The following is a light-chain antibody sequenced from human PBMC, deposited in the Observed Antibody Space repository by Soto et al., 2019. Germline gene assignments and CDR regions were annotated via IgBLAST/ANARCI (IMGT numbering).Light chain of an antibody. CDR2: DVT. CDR1: SSDVGHYNY. J-gene: IGLJ2*01. Sequence: QSALTQPRSVSGSPGQSVTISCTGTSSDVGHYNYVSWYQQRPDKAPKLLIYDVTKRPSGVPDRFSGSKSGNTASLTISGLQAEDEADYYCCSYAGTYTLIFGGGTQLTVL. V-gene: IGLV2-11*01. CDR3: CSYAGTYTLI.